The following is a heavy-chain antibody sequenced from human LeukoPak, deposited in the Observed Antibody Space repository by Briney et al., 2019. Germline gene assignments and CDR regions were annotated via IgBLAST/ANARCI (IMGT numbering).Heavy chain of an antibody. CDR1: GFTFSSYA. J-gene: IGHJ6*04. CDR2: FSGSGGST. CDR3: AKDRGLWDV. Sequence: PGGSLRLSCAASGFTFSSYAMSWVRQAPGKGLECISGFSGSGGSTYYADSVKGRFTISRDNSKNTLYLQMNSLRAEDTAVYYCAKDRGLWDVWGKGTTVTISS. V-gene: IGHV3-23*01.